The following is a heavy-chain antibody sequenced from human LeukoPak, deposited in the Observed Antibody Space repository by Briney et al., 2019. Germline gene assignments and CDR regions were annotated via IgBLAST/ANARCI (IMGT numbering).Heavy chain of an antibody. CDR3: ARIQADYDYVWGSYRPYFDN. D-gene: IGHD3-16*02. CDR1: GYSFTSYW. CDR2: IYPGDSET. V-gene: IGHV5-51*03. J-gene: IGHJ4*02. Sequence: GESMNISCKGSGYSFTSYWIGWLRQMPGKGLEWVGIIYPGDSETRYSPSIQRHVTISADKSITTAYLQWSSLKASYTAMYYCARIQADYDYVWGSYRPYFDNWGQGTLVTVSS.